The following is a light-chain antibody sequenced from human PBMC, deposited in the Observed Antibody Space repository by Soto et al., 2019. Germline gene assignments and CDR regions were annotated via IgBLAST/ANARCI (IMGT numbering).Light chain of an antibody. J-gene: IGKJ2*01. CDR2: MIS. V-gene: IGKV2-24*01. CDR3: MQGTPAYT. CDR1: QSLVHSDGNTC. Sequence: DIVLTQPPRSSPVTLGQPASIACRSSQSLVHSDGNTCLTWLQERPGQPPRLLIYMISNRFSGVPDRFSGSRAGTDFTLKISRVEADDVGVYYCMQGTPAYTFGQGTKLEIK.